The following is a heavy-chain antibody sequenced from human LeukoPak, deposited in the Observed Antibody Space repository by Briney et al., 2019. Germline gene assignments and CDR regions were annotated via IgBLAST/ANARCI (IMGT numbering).Heavy chain of an antibody. J-gene: IGHJ4*02. V-gene: IGHV3-64*01. Sequence: PGGSLRLSCAASGFTFSNYAMHWVRQAPGKGLEYVSAISSIGGSTYYVNSVTGRFTVSRDNSNNTLHLQMGSLRAEDMAVYYCARRSSSWFHYFDYWGQGTLVTVSS. CDR2: ISSIGGST. CDR3: ARRSSSWFHYFDY. D-gene: IGHD6-13*01. CDR1: GFTFSNYA.